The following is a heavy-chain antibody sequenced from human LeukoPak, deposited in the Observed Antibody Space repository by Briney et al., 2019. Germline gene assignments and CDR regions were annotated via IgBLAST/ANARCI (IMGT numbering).Heavy chain of an antibody. D-gene: IGHD2-21*02. V-gene: IGHV3-30*18. J-gene: IGHJ6*02. CDR3: AKGRLGMDV. CDR2: IIYDGSNK. CDR1: GFTFSNYG. Sequence: GGSLRLSCAASGFTFSNYGMHWVRQAPGKGLEWVAGIIYDGSNKYHADSVKGRFTIPRDNPKNTLYLQMNSLRTEDTAVYYCAKGRLGMDVWGQGTTVIVSS.